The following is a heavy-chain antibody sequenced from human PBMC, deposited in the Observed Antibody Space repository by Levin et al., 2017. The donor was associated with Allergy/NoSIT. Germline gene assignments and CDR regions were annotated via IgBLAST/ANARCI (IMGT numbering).Heavy chain of an antibody. CDR3: ARLYYNSRGYFDY. D-gene: IGHD3-22*01. Sequence: SETLSLTCAVYGGSFSGYYWSWIRQPPGRGLEWIGEINHSASTNYSPSLKSRVSISVETSKKQISLKLSSVTAADTAVYYCARLYYNSRGYFDYWGQGTLVTVSS. J-gene: IGHJ4*02. CDR1: GGSFSGYY. V-gene: IGHV4-34*01. CDR2: INHSAST.